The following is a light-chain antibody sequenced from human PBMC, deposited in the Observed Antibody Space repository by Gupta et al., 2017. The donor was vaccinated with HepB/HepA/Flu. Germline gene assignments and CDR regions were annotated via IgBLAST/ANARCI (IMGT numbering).Light chain of an antibody. J-gene: IGLJ2*01. CDR3: QTWGTSIHLFV. CDR1: SGHSSYA. CDR2: VNSDGSH. V-gene: IGLV4-69*02. Sequence: QLVLTQSPSASASLGASVKLTCTLSSGHSSYAIAWHQQHPEKGPRFLMKVNSDGSHNKGDGTPDRFSGSSAGTEPYLITSSLQSEDEADYDCQTWGTSIHLFVFGGGTKLTVL.